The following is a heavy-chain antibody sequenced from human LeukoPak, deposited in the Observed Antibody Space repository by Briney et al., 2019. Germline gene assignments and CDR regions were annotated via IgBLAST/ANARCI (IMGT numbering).Heavy chain of an antibody. CDR1: GFIFSSYT. Sequence: GGSLRLSCSASGFIFSSYTMTWVRQAPGKGPEWVSSISGGGDTTFYTDSVRGRFTISRDNDKNTLYLQMNSLRAEDTAVYYCAREFVDVFDIWGQGTMVTVSS. CDR3: AREFVDVFDI. D-gene: IGHD2-15*01. CDR2: ISGGGDTT. J-gene: IGHJ3*02. V-gene: IGHV3-23*01.